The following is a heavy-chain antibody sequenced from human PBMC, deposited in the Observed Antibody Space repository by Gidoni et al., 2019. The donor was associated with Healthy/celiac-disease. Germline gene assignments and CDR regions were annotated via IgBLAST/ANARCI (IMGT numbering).Heavy chain of an antibody. J-gene: IGHJ5*02. Sequence: QVQLQESGPGLVKPSETLSITWTVSGYSISSGYYWGWIRQPPGKGLEWIGSIYHGGGTYYNPSLKSRATISVDTSKNQFSLKLSSVTAADTAVYYCAREAVAYNWFDPWGQGTLVTVSS. CDR1: GYSISSGYY. V-gene: IGHV4-38-2*02. CDR3: AREAVAYNWFDP. D-gene: IGHD6-19*01. CDR2: IYHGGGT.